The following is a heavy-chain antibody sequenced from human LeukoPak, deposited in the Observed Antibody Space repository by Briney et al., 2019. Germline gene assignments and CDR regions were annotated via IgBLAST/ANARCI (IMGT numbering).Heavy chain of an antibody. V-gene: IGHV3-23*01. CDR2: ISGSGGT. CDR1: RFTFKSYT. J-gene: IGHJ6*02. D-gene: IGHD2-15*01. Sequence: GGSLRLSCAVSRFTFKSYTMTWVRQAPGKGLEWVSAISGSGGTYYTDSVKGRFIISRDNSKSTLYLQMNSLRAEDTAVYYCAKDPDRENIVVVVAATYGMDVWGQGTTVTVSS. CDR3: AKDPDRENIVVVVAATYGMDV.